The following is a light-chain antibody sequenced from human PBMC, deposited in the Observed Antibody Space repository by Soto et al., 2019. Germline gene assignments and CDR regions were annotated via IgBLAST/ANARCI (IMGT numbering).Light chain of an antibody. CDR1: QSISNW. CDR3: QQYDRFPYT. V-gene: IGKV1-5*03. Sequence: DIQMTQSPSTLSASVGDTVTITCRASQSISNWLAWYQQKPGQAPKLLIHKASTLERGVPPRFSGSGSGTEFTLTISSLQLDDFAAFYCQQYDRFPYTFGQGPRLEIK. CDR2: KAS. J-gene: IGKJ2*01.